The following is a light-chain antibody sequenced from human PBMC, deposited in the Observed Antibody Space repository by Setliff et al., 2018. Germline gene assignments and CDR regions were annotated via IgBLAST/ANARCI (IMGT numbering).Light chain of an antibody. Sequence: QSALAQPPSVSGAPGQRVTISCTGSRSNIGANYEVHWYQHLPGAAPKLLIFANSNRPSGVPDRFSGSKSDTSASLATAGLQPEDEADYYCQSYDTSLSAYVFGTGTKV. J-gene: IGLJ1*01. CDR1: RSNIGANYE. V-gene: IGLV1-40*01. CDR2: ANS. CDR3: QSYDTSLSAYV.